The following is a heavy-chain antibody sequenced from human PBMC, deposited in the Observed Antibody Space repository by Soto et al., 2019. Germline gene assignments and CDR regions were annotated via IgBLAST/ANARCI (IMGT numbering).Heavy chain of an antibody. D-gene: IGHD3-22*01. CDR3: ARDLEAVNYYYGMDV. Sequence: GASVKVSCKASGGTFSSYAISWVRQAPGQGLEWMGGIIPIFGTANYAQKLQGRVTMTTDTSTSTAYMELRSLRSDDTAVYYCARDLEAVNYYYGMDVWGQGTTVTVSS. CDR1: GGTFSSYA. CDR2: IIPIFGTA. V-gene: IGHV1-69*05. J-gene: IGHJ6*02.